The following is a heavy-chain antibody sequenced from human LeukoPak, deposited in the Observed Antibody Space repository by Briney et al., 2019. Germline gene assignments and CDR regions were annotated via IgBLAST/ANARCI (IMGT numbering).Heavy chain of an antibody. CDR3: ARDRVGDRTLDY. CDR2: ISYDGSNK. V-gene: IGHV3-30*04. Sequence: GRSLRLSCAASGFTFSSYAMHWVRQAPGKGLEWVAVISYDGSNKYYADSVKGRFTISRDNPKNTLYLQMNSLRAEDTAVYYCARDRVGDRTLDYWGQGTLVTVSS. CDR1: GFTFSSYA. J-gene: IGHJ4*02. D-gene: IGHD4-17*01.